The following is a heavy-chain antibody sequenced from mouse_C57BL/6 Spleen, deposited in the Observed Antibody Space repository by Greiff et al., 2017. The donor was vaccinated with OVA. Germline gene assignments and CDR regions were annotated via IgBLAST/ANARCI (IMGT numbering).Heavy chain of an antibody. J-gene: IGHJ3*01. CDR2: IDPSDSYT. CDR3: ARGGAQATGFAY. V-gene: IGHV1-50*01. D-gene: IGHD3-2*02. Sequence: QVQLQQPGAELVKPGASVKLSCKASGYTFTSYWMQWVKQRPGQGLEWIGEIDPSDSYTNYNQKFKGKATLTVDTSSSTAYMQLSSRTSEDAAVDYGARGGAQATGFAYWGKGTLVTVSA. CDR1: GYTFTSYW.